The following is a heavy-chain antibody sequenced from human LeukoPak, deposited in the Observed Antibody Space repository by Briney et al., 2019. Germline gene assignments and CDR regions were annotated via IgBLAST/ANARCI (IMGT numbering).Heavy chain of an antibody. Sequence: SQTLSLTCTVSSGSVCSGSYYWSWIRQHPGKGLEWIGSIYYSGSTNYNPSLNSRVTISVATSKNQFSLKLSSVTAADTAVYYCAAGGIAARPYNWFDPWGQGTLVTVSS. D-gene: IGHD6-6*01. CDR3: AAGGIAARPYNWFDP. J-gene: IGHJ5*02. CDR1: SGSVCSGSYY. CDR2: IYYSGST. V-gene: IGHV4-61*01.